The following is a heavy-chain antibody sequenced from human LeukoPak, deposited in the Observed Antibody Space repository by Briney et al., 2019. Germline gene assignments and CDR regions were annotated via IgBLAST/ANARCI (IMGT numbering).Heavy chain of an antibody. CDR2: INEYSTTI. CDR1: GFPFNSFW. CDR3: ARGGVNPVDH. V-gene: IGHV3-74*01. Sequence: GGSLRLSCAASGFPFNSFWMHWVRQAPGKGLVWVSVINEYSTTIRYADSVNGRLPISRYNAKSILYLQMNNLRAEDTAMYFCARGGVNPVDHWGQGTLVTVSS. J-gene: IGHJ4*02. D-gene: IGHD1-14*01.